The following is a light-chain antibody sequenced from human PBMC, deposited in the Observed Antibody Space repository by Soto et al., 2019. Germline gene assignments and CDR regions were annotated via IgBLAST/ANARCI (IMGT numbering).Light chain of an antibody. CDR2: AAS. CDR3: QQYGDSPLT. V-gene: IGKV3-20*01. CDR1: QSVTVNS. J-gene: IGKJ3*01. Sequence: EILLTQSPSTLSLYPGEGVTLSCRASQSVTVNSLAWYQQKPGQAPRLLIYAASTRAAAVPDRFTGSGSGTDFALTISRLEPEDFGVYYCQQYGDSPLTSGPGTKVDIK.